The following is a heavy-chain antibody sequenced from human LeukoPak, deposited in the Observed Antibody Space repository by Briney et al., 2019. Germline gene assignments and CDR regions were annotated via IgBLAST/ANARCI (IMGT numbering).Heavy chain of an antibody. V-gene: IGHV3-7*05. Sequence: PGGSLRLSCAASGFTLSSYWMSWVRQAPGKGPEWVANIKQDGSEKYYVDSVKGRFTISRDNAKNSVYLQVNSLRAEDTAVYYCTRQAYSFDYWGQGTLVTVSS. D-gene: IGHD4-11*01. CDR3: TRQAYSFDY. CDR2: IKQDGSEK. J-gene: IGHJ4*02. CDR1: GFTLSSYW.